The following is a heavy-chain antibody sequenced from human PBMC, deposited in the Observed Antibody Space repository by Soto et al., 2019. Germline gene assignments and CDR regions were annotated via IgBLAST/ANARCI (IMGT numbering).Heavy chain of an antibody. J-gene: IGHJ5*02. CDR1: GGSFSGYY. Sequence: PSETLSLTCAVYGGSFSGYYWSWIRQPPGKGLEWIGEINHSGSTNYNPSLKSRVTISVDTSKNQFSLKLSSVTAADTAVYYCARRFGSGWLNWFDPWGQGTLGTVSS. CDR2: INHSGST. V-gene: IGHV4-34*01. D-gene: IGHD6-19*01. CDR3: ARRFGSGWLNWFDP.